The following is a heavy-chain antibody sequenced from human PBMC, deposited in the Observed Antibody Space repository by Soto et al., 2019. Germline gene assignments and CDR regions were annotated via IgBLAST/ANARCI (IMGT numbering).Heavy chain of an antibody. D-gene: IGHD3-22*01. Sequence: PSETLTLNCTVSGCSISSYYWSWIRQPPGKGLEWIGYIYYSGSTNYNPSLKSRVTISVDTSKNQFSLKLSSVTAADTAVYYCARAREDYYYDSSGYYNDYWGQGTLVPVSS. J-gene: IGHJ4*02. CDR1: GCSISSYY. CDR3: ARAREDYYYDSSGYYNDY. V-gene: IGHV4-59*01. CDR2: IYYSGST.